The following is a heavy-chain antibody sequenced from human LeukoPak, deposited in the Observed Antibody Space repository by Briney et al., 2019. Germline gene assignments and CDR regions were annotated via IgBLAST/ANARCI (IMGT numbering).Heavy chain of an antibody. CDR3: ARASPSMVRGVIPFDY. CDR1: GYTFTTYY. D-gene: IGHD3-10*01. Sequence: ASVKVSCKASGYTFTTYYIHWVRQAPGQGLEWMGILNPSSGTTSYAQNFQGRITMTRDMSTTTVYMELSSLRSDDTAVYYCARASPSMVRGVIPFDYWGQGTLVTVSS. CDR2: LNPSSGTT. V-gene: IGHV1-46*01. J-gene: IGHJ4*02.